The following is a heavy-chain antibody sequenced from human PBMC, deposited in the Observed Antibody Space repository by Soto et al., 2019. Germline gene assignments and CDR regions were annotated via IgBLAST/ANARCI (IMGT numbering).Heavy chain of an antibody. V-gene: IGHV4-30-4*01. Sequence: SETLSLTCTVSGGSISSGDYYWSWIRQPPGKGMEWIGYIYYSGRTYYNPSLKSRVTISVDTSKNQFSLKLSSVTAADTAVYYCARFPLLLGMYYFDYWGQGTLVTVSS. CDR1: GGSISSGDYY. CDR3: ARFPLLLGMYYFDY. CDR2: IYYSGRT. J-gene: IGHJ4*02. D-gene: IGHD3-10*01.